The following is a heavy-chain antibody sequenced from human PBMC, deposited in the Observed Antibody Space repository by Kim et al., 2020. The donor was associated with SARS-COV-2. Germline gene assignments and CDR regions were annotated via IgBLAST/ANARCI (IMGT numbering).Heavy chain of an antibody. Sequence: ASVKVSCKASGYTFTGYYMHWVRQAPGQGLEWMGWINPNSGGTNYAQKFQGRVTMTRDTSISTAYMELSRLRSDDTAVYYCARGCSSTSSQGRHYGMDVWGQGTTVTVSS. CDR2: INPNSGGT. CDR1: GYTFTGYY. J-gene: IGHJ6*02. CDR3: ARGCSSTSSQGRHYGMDV. D-gene: IGHD2-2*01. V-gene: IGHV1-2*02.